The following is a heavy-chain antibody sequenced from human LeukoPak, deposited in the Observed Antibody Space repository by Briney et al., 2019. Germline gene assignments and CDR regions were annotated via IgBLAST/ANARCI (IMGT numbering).Heavy chain of an antibody. CDR3: ASHTGAGVAFRPFHI. CDR1: GFTFSSYG. Sequence: PGRSLRLSCAASGFTFSSYGMHWVRQASGKGLEWVAVIWYDGSNKYYADSVKGRFTISRDNSKNTLYLQMNSLRAEDTALYYCASHTGAGVAFRPFHIWGQGTMVTVSS. CDR2: IWYDGSNK. V-gene: IGHV3-33*08. D-gene: IGHD2-8*01. J-gene: IGHJ3*02.